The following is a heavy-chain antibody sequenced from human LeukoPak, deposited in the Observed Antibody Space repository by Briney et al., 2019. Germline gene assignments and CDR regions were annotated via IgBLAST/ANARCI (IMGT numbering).Heavy chain of an antibody. Sequence: GGSLRLSCAASGFTFDDYTMHWVRQAPGKGLEWVSLISWDGGSTYYADSVKGRFTISRDNSKNSLYLQMNSLRTEDTALYYCAKGPNRGHGVYYYYYMDVWGKGTTVTVSS. D-gene: IGHD2/OR15-2a*01. CDR2: ISWDGGST. V-gene: IGHV3-43*01. J-gene: IGHJ6*03. CDR3: AKGPNRGHGVYYYYYMDV. CDR1: GFTFDDYT.